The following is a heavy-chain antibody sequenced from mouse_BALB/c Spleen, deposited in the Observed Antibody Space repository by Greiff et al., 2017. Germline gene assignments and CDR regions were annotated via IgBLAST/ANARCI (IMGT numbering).Heavy chain of an antibody. CDR1: GFAFSSYD. V-gene: IGHV5-12-1*01. D-gene: IGHD1-1*01. J-gene: IGHJ3*01. CDR2: ISSGGGST. CDR3: ARQDYGSSYPFAY. Sequence: DVHLVESGGGLVKPGGSLKLSCAASGFAFSSYDMSWVRQTPEKRLEWVAYISSGGGSTYYPDTVKGRFTISRDNAKNTLYLQMSSLKSEDTAMYYCARQDYGSSYPFAYWGQGTLVTVSA.